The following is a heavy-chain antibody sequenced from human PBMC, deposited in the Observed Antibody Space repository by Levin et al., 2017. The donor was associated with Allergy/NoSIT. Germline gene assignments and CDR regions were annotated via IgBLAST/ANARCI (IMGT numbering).Heavy chain of an antibody. CDR2: IRSKAYGGTA. CDR1: GFTFGDYA. V-gene: IGHV3-49*03. J-gene: IGHJ4*02. D-gene: IGHD3-3*02. Sequence: GGSLRLSCTGTGFTFGDYAMNWFRQAPGKGLEWVGFIRSKAYGGTAECAPSVKGRFTVSRDDSENIAYLQMNTLKTEDTGVYYCTRDHFRPGDYFDYWGQGVLVTVSS. CDR3: TRDHFRPGDYFDY.